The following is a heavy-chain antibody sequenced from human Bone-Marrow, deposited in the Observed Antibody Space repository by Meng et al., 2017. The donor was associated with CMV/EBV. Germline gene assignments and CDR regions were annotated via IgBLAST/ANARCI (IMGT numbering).Heavy chain of an antibody. CDR1: GGSISSYY. J-gene: IGHJ5*02. CDR2: IYYSGST. Sequence: SETLSLTCTVSGGSISSYYWSWIRQPPGKGLEWIGYIYYSGSTNYNPSLKSRVTISVDTSKNQFSLKLSSVTAADTAVYYCARDPTQRGSTWYWEHWFDHWGQGTLVTVYS. V-gene: IGHV4-59*12. CDR3: ARDPTQRGSTWYWEHWFDH. D-gene: IGHD6-13*01.